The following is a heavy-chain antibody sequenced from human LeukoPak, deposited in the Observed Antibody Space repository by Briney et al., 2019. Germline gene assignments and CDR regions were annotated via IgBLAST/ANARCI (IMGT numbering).Heavy chain of an antibody. V-gene: IGHV3-48*04. CDR3: ARSKLGYCSSTSCYGAFDI. CDR2: ISSSSSTI. Sequence: GSLRLSFAASGFPFSSYSMNWVRPAPGKGLEGVSFISSSSSTIYYADSVKGRFTISRDNAKNSLYLQMNSLRAEDTAVYYCARSKLGYCSSTSCYGAFDIWGQGTMVTVSS. D-gene: IGHD2-2*01. CDR1: GFPFSSYS. J-gene: IGHJ3*02.